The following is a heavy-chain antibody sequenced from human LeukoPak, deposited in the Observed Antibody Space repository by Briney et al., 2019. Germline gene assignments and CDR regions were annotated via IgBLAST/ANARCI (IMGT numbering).Heavy chain of an antibody. V-gene: IGHV4-59*08. Sequence: PSETLSLTCSVSGGSISRLYGSWIRRPPGKALEGFGYIYYTGSTNYNPSLKSRVTMFVDMSKNQFSLRLSSVTAADTAVYYCARHRAYSSSSPFDYWGQGTLVTVSS. D-gene: IGHD6-6*01. J-gene: IGHJ4*02. CDR1: GGSISRLY. CDR3: ARHRAYSSSSPFDY. CDR2: IYYTGST.